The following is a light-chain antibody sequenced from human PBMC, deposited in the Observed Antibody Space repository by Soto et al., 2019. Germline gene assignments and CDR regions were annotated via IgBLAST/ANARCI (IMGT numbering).Light chain of an antibody. CDR1: SSDVGGYNY. Sequence: QSALTQPASVSGSPGQSITISCTGTSSDVGGYNYVSWYQQHPGKAPKLMIFEVSNRPSGVSNRFSGSKSGNTASLTISGLQAEDDADYYCSSYTSSITLAFGGGTKVTVL. CDR3: SSYTSSITLA. CDR2: EVS. V-gene: IGLV2-14*01. J-gene: IGLJ2*01.